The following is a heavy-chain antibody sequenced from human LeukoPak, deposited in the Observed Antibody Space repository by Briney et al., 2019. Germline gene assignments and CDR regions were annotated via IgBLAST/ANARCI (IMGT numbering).Heavy chain of an antibody. CDR2: IKQDGSEK. J-gene: IGHJ5*02. Sequence: QSGGSLRLSCAASVFTFSSYWMSWVRQAPGKGLEWVANIKQDGSEKYYVDSVKGRFTISRDNAKNSLYLQMNSLRAEDTAVYYCAREVLSVADRGGWFDPWGQGTLVTVSS. CDR3: AREVLSVADRGGWFDP. D-gene: IGHD6-19*01. V-gene: IGHV3-7*01. CDR1: VFTFSSYW.